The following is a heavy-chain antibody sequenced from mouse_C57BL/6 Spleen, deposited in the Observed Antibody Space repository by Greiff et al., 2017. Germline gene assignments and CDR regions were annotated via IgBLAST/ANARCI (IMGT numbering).Heavy chain of an antibody. Sequence: EVQLQQSGTVLARPGASVKMSCKTSGYTFTSYWMHWVKQRPGQGLEWIGAIYPGNSDTSYNQKFKGKAKLTAVTSASTAYMELSSLTNEDSAVYYSTRSDDYEGDWFAYWGQGTLVTVSA. CDR2: IYPGNSDT. CDR1: GYTFTSYW. J-gene: IGHJ3*01. CDR3: TRSDDYEGDWFAY. V-gene: IGHV1-5*01. D-gene: IGHD2-4*01.